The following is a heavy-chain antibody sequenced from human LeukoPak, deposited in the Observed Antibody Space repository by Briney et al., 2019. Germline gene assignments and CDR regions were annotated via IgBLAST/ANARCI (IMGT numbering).Heavy chain of an antibody. CDR3: AKAALPYSGYDTDHFDY. J-gene: IGHJ4*02. Sequence: GSLRLSCAASGFTFSTYWMHWVRQVPGKGLEWVSAISGSGGSTYYADSVKGRFTISRDNSKNTLYLQMNSLRAEDTAVYYCAKAALPYSGYDTDHFDYWGQGTLVTVSS. V-gene: IGHV3-23*01. D-gene: IGHD5-12*01. CDR1: GFTFSTYW. CDR2: ISGSGGST.